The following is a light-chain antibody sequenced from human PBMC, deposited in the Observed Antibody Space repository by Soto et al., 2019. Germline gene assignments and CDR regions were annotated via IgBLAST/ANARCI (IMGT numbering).Light chain of an antibody. Sequence: DIVMTQSPDSLAVSLGERATINCKSSQSILFSSNNKNYLAWYQHKPGQPPELLIYWASTRESGVPVRFSGSGSETDFPLTISSLQAEDVAVYYCQQYYSTPYTFGQGTKLEI. CDR3: QQYYSTPYT. J-gene: IGKJ2*01. CDR1: QSILFSSNNKNY. V-gene: IGKV4-1*01. CDR2: WAS.